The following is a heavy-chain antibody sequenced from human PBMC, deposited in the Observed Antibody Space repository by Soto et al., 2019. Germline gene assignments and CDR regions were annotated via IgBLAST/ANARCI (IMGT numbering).Heavy chain of an antibody. CDR1: GFTFSSYS. CDR3: ARTIYCSGSTCYNNWFDP. CDR2: ISSSTYI. V-gene: IGHV3-21*01. Sequence: EVQLVESGGGLVKPGGSLRLSCAASGFTFSSYSMNWVRQAPGKGLEWVSSISSSTYIYYADSVKGRFSISRDNAKNSLYLQMNSLRAEDTALYYCARTIYCSGSTCYNNWFDPWGQGTLVTVSS. D-gene: IGHD2-15*01. J-gene: IGHJ5*02.